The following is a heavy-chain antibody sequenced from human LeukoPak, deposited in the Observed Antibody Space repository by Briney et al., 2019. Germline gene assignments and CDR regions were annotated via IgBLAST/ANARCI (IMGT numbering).Heavy chain of an antibody. Sequence: ASVKVSCKASGFTFTSYDINWVRQAPGQGLEWMGWMNPNSGNTRYAQKVQGRITMTRDTSISTAYMELSSLRSEDTAVYYCATGHYYDSSGVYYYGMDVWGQGTTVTVSS. CDR3: ATGHYYDSSGVYYYGMDV. D-gene: IGHD3-22*01. CDR1: GFTFTSYD. CDR2: MNPNSGNT. V-gene: IGHV1-8*01. J-gene: IGHJ6*02.